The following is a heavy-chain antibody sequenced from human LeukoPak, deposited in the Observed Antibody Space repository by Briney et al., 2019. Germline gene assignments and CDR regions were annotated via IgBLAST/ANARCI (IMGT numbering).Heavy chain of an antibody. CDR3: ARRKAVAGTDWFDP. CDR2: IYSGGST. D-gene: IGHD6-19*01. V-gene: IGHV3-53*01. CDR1: GFTVSSNY. J-gene: IGHJ5*02. Sequence: GGSLRLSCAASGFTVSSNYMSWVRQAPGRGLEWVSVIYSGGSTYYADSVKGRFTISRDNSKNTLYLQMNSLRAEDTAVYYCARRKAVAGTDWFDPWGQGTLVTVSS.